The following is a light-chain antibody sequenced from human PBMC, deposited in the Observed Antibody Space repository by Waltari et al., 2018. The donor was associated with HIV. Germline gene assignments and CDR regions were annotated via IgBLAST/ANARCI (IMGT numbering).Light chain of an antibody. J-gene: IGLJ3*02. CDR1: NIGFKS. CDR2: YDS. V-gene: IGLV3-21*01. CDR3: QVWEINSDHPWV. Sequence: SYVLTQPPSVSVAPGKTATITCGGNNIGFKSVHWYQQRPGQAPVLVISYDSDRPSGIPERVSGSNSGNTATLTISRVEGGDEATYSCQVWEINSDHPWVFGGGTKLTVL.